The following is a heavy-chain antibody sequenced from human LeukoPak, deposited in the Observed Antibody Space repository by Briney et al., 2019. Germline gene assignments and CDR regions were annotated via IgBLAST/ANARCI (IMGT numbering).Heavy chain of an antibody. Sequence: ASVKVSCKVSGYTLTELSMHWVRQAPGKGLEWMGGFDSEDGETIYAQKFQGRVTMTEDTSTDTAYMELSSLRSEDTAVYYCARDGFWSGYYPTASYYYYMDVWGKGTTVTVSS. D-gene: IGHD3-3*01. CDR3: ARDGFWSGYYPTASYYYYMDV. V-gene: IGHV1-24*01. CDR2: FDSEDGET. J-gene: IGHJ6*03. CDR1: GYTLTELS.